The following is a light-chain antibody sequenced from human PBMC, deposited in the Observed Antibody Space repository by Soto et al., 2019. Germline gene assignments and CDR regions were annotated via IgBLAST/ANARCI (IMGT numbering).Light chain of an antibody. CDR3: QQSYSTPT. CDR1: QSIGRW. Sequence: DIQMTQSPSTLSASVGDRVTITCRASQSIGRWLAWYQQKPGKAPKLLIYAASSLQSGVPSRFSGSGSGTDFTLTISSLKPEDFATYYCQQSYSTPTFGQGTKVDIK. CDR2: AAS. J-gene: IGKJ1*01. V-gene: IGKV1-39*01.